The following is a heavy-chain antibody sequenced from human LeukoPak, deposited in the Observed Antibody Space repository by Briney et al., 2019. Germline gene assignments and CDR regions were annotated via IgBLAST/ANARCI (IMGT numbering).Heavy chain of an antibody. CDR1: GFTFSSYS. J-gene: IGHJ4*02. CDR3: AKSPVSRAEHYYFDY. Sequence: GGSLRLSCAASGFTFSSYSMNWVRQAPGKGLEWVSSISSSSSYIYYADSVKGRFTISRDNSKNTLYLQMNSLRAEDTAVYYCAKSPVSRAEHYYFDYWGQGTLVTVSS. CDR2: ISSSSSYI. V-gene: IGHV3-21*04. D-gene: IGHD3-3*02.